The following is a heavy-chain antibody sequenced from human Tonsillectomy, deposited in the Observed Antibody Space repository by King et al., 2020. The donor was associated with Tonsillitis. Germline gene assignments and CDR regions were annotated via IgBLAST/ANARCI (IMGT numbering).Heavy chain of an antibody. D-gene: IGHD4-17*01. V-gene: IGHV3-48*01. CDR3: ARGTVTTSWYWYFDL. CDR2: ISSSSSTI. Sequence: VQLVESGGGLVQPGGSLRLSCADSGFTFSSYSMNWVRQAPGKGLEWVSYISSSSSTIYYADSVKGRFTISRDNAENSLYLQMNSLRAEDTAVYYCARGTVTTSWYWYFDLWGRGTLVTVSS. J-gene: IGHJ2*01. CDR1: GFTFSSYS.